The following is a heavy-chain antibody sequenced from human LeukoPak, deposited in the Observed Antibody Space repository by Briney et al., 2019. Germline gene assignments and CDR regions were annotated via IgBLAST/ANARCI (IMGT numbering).Heavy chain of an antibody. Sequence: KAGGSLRLSCAASGFTFSDYYMSWIRQAPGKGLEWVTYISSSSSYTNYADSVKGRFTISRDNAKNSLYLQMNSLRAEDTAVCYCAREGTRGYSYSLAFDPWGQGTLVTVSS. V-gene: IGHV3-11*06. CDR2: ISSSSSYT. CDR3: AREGTRGYSYSLAFDP. J-gene: IGHJ5*02. D-gene: IGHD5-18*01. CDR1: GFTFSDYY.